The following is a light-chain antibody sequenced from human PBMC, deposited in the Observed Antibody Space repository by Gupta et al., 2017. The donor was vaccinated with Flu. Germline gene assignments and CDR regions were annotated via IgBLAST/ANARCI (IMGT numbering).Light chain of an antibody. CDR3: MQALQTPRLT. J-gene: IGKJ4*01. Sequence: DIVMTQSPLSLPVTPGEPASISCRSSQSLLHSNGYNYLDWYLQKPGQSPQLLIYLGSNRASGVPDRFRGSGSGTNFTLKISRVEAEDVWVYYCMQALQTPRLTFGGGTKVEIK. CDR1: QSLLHSNGYNY. CDR2: LGS. V-gene: IGKV2-28*01.